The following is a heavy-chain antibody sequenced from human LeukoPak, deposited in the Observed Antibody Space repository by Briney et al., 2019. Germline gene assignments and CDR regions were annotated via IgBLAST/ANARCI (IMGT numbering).Heavy chain of an antibody. Sequence: SETLSLTCTVSGDSISSRSYYWGWIRQPPGKGLEWIGEIYHSGSTNYNPSLKSRVTISVDKSKNQFSLKLSSVTAADTAVYYCARVSQGPDRVYYYDSSAWGQGTLVTVSS. CDR2: IYHSGST. CDR3: ARVSQGPDRVYYYDSSA. V-gene: IGHV4-39*07. D-gene: IGHD3-22*01. CDR1: GDSISSRSYY. J-gene: IGHJ5*02.